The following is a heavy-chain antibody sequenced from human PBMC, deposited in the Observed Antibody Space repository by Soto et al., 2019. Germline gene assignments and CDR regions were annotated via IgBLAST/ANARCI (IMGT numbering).Heavy chain of an antibody. J-gene: IGHJ6*02. Sequence: PGESLMISCKGSGYSFTSYWISWVRQMPGKGLEWMGRIDPSDSYTNYSPSFQGHVTISADKSISTAYLQWSSLKASDTAMYYCARHVVVTASYYYYYGMDVWGQGTTVTVSS. V-gene: IGHV5-10-1*01. D-gene: IGHD2-21*02. CDR1: GYSFTSYW. CDR2: IDPSDSYT. CDR3: ARHVVVTASYYYYYGMDV.